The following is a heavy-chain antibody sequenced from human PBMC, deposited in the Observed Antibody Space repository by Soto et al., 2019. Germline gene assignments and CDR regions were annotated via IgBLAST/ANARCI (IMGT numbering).Heavy chain of an antibody. J-gene: IGHJ4*02. CDR1: GFTFNNYA. Sequence: EVQLLESGGGLVQPGGSLRLSCAASGFTFNNYAMNWVRQAPGKGLDWVSGISASGGSTYYADSVKGRFTISRDNSKNTLHLQMNSRRAEDTAVYYCAKDGTELAYCGGDCYFDYWGLGTLVTVSS. V-gene: IGHV3-23*01. D-gene: IGHD2-21*02. CDR2: ISASGGST. CDR3: AKDGTELAYCGGDCYFDY.